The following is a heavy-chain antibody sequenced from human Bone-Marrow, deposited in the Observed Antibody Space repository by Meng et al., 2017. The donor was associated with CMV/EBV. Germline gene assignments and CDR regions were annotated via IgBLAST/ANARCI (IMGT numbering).Heavy chain of an antibody. Sequence: SETLSLTCTVSGGSISSYYWSWIRQPPGKGLEWIGYIYYSGSTNYNPSLKSRVTISVDTSKNQFSLKLSSVTAADTAVYYCARNLESGSYYGYYYYGMDVWGQGTTVTVSS. J-gene: IGHJ6*01. V-gene: IGHV4-59*01. CDR3: ARNLESGSYYGYYYYGMDV. CDR1: GGSISSYY. CDR2: IYYSGST. D-gene: IGHD1-26*01.